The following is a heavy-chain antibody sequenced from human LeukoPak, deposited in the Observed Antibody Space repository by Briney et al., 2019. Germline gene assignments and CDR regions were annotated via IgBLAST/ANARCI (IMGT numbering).Heavy chain of an antibody. J-gene: IGHJ4*02. D-gene: IGHD6-19*01. CDR1: GGSISSYY. Sequence: SETLSLTCTVSGGSISSYYWSWIRQPPGKGLEWIGYIYYSGSTNYNPSLKSRVTTSVDTSKNQFSLKLSSVTAADTAVYYCARGKSGWYHYFDYWGQGTLVTVSS. CDR3: ARGKSGWYHYFDY. V-gene: IGHV4-59*01. CDR2: IYYSGST.